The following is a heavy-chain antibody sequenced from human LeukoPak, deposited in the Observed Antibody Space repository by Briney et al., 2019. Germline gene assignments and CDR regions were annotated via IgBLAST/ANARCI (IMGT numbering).Heavy chain of an antibody. D-gene: IGHD5-12*01. V-gene: IGHV3-23*01. CDR3: AKEAGYSGYDYPDY. J-gene: IGHJ4*02. CDR2: ISGSGYST. CDR1: GFTFSSYA. Sequence: GGCLRLSCAASGFTFSSYAMSWVRHAPGKGLEWVSAISGSGYSTYYADSVKGRFTISRDNSKNTLYLQMNSLRVEDTAVYYFAKEAGYSGYDYPDYWGQGTLVTVSS.